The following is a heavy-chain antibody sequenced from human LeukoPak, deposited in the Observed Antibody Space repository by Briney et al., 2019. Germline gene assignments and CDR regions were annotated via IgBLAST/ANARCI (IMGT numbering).Heavy chain of an antibody. J-gene: IGHJ5*02. CDR1: GFTFSDYS. Sequence: GGSLRLSCAASGFTFSDYSMNWVRQAPGKGLEWVSSISRSSSYIYYADSMKGRFTISRDDAKNSLSLQMNSLRAEDTAVYYCARDRDFGVGSWIDPWGQGVLVTVSA. D-gene: IGHD3-3*01. CDR2: ISRSSSYI. V-gene: IGHV3-21*01. CDR3: ARDRDFGVGSWIDP.